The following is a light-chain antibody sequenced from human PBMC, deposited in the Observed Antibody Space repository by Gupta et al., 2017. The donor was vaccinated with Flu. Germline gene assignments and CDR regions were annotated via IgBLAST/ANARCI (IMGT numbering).Light chain of an antibody. CDR2: WGS. Sequence: TPGAPASMYCRSSQSLVHRNGYNYLDWYLQKPGQSPQLLIYWGSNRASGVPDRFSGSGSGTDFTLKISRVEAEDVGVYYCMQSLQTPLTFGQGTKLEIK. CDR1: QSLVHRNGYNY. V-gene: IGKV2-28*01. J-gene: IGKJ2*01. CDR3: MQSLQTPLT.